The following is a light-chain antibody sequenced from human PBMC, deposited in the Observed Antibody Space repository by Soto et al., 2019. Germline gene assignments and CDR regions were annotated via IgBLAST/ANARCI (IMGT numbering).Light chain of an antibody. Sequence: QSALTQPRSVSGSPGQSVTLSCTGTGSDVGGYNYVSWYQHHPGKAPKLMIYDVTKRPSGVPDRFSGSKSGSTASLTISGLQTEDEADYYCCSYAGGYTHYVFGTGTQLTVL. V-gene: IGLV2-11*01. J-gene: IGLJ1*01. CDR2: DVT. CDR3: CSYAGGYTHYV. CDR1: GSDVGGYNY.